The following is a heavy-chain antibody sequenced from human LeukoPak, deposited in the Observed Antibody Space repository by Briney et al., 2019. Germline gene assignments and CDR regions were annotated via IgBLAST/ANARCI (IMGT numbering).Heavy chain of an antibody. Sequence: PSETLSLTCTVSGGSISSYYWSWIRQPPGKGLEWIGYIYYSGSTNYNPSLKSRVTISVDTSKNQFSLKLSSVTAADTAVYYCARVAQYGDYRLLAYYYMDVWGKGTTVTVSS. CDR2: IYYSGST. D-gene: IGHD4-17*01. CDR1: GGSISSYY. CDR3: ARVAQYGDYRLLAYYYMDV. J-gene: IGHJ6*03. V-gene: IGHV4-59*01.